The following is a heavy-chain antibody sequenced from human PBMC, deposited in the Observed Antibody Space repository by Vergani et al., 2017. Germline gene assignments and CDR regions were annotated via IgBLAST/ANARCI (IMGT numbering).Heavy chain of an antibody. D-gene: IGHD6-13*01. CDR3: ARXPNIAAAGTGWFDP. J-gene: IGHJ5*02. CDR1: GYSISSGYY. CDR2: IYHSGST. V-gene: IGHV4-38-2*01. Sequence: QVQLQESGPGLVKPSETLTLTCAVSGYSISSGYYWGWIRQPPGKGLEWIGSIYHSGSTYYNPSLKSRVTISVDTSKNQFSLKLSSVTAADTAVYYCARXPNIAAAGTGWFDPWGQGTLVTVSS.